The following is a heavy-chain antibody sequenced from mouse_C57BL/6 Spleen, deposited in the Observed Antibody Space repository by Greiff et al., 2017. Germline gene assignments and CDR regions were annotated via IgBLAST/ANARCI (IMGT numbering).Heavy chain of an antibody. CDR3: ARALYGSSSYYFDY. Sequence: QVQLQQPGAELVRPGSSVKLSCKASGYTFTSYWMDWVKQRPGQGLEWIGNIYPSDSETHYNQKFKDKATLTVDKSSSTAYMQLSSLTSEDSAVYYCARALYGSSSYYFDYWGQGTTLTVSS. J-gene: IGHJ2*01. V-gene: IGHV1-61*01. CDR1: GYTFTSYW. D-gene: IGHD1-1*01. CDR2: IYPSDSET.